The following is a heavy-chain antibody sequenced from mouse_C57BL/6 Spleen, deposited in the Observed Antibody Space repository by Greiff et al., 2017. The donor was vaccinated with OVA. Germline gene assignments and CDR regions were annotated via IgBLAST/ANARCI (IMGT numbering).Heavy chain of an antibody. D-gene: IGHD2-5*01. CDR3: ARGSNYYFDY. V-gene: IGHV1-52*01. J-gene: IGHJ2*01. CDR2: IDPSDSET. CDR1: GYTFTSYW. Sequence: QVQLQQPGAELVRPWSSVKLSCKASGYTFTSYWMHWVQQRPIQGLEWIGNIDPSDSETHYNQKFKDKATLTVDKSSSTAYMQLSSLTSEDSAVYYCARGSNYYFDYWGQGTTLTVSS.